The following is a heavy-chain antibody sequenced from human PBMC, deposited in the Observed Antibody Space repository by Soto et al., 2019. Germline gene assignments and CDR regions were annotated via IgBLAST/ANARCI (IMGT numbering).Heavy chain of an antibody. CDR1: GFSFDNAW. D-gene: IGHD2-21*01. V-gene: IGHV3-15*07. CDR3: TSGLIVVVAASRLAGY. J-gene: IGHJ4*02. Sequence: EVQLVASGGGLLKPGESVRLSCAASGFSFDNAWMNWVRQAPGKGLEWVGRIQSKTYGEATDYAAPVKGRFTISRDDSKNTLYLHMNSLKAEDSAVYYCTSGLIVVVAASRLAGYGGQGTLVTVSS. CDR2: IQSKTYGEAT.